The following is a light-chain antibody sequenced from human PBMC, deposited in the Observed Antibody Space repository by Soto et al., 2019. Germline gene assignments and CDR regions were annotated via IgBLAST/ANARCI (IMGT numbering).Light chain of an antibody. CDR1: QSVSSSN. J-gene: IGKJ5*01. Sequence: EIVLTQSPGTLSLSPGERATLSCRASQSVSSSNLAWYQHKPGQAPRLLIYGASSRVTGIPDRFSCSGSGTDFTLTISRLEPEDFAVYYCQHYGSSPQITFGQGTRLEIK. CDR3: QHYGSSPQIT. CDR2: GAS. V-gene: IGKV3-20*01.